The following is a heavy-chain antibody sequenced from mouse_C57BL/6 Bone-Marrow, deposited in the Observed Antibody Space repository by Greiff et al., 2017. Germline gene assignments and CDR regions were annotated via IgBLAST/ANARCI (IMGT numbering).Heavy chain of an antibody. CDR3: TRRGGYGAWFAY. J-gene: IGHJ3*01. CDR2: IDPETGGT. V-gene: IGHV1-15*01. D-gene: IGHD2-2*01. CDR1: GYTFTDYE. Sequence: QVQLQQSGAELVRPGASVTLSCKASGYTFTDYEMHWVKQTPVHGLEWIGAIDPETGGTAYNQKFKGTAILTAAQSSSTAYMELRSLTSEDSAVYYCTRRGGYGAWFAYWGQGTLVTVSA.